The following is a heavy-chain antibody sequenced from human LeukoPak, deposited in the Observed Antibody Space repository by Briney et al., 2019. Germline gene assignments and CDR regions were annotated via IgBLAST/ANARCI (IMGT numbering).Heavy chain of an antibody. CDR3: ARVGSWYWFDP. D-gene: IGHD6-13*01. CDR1: GGSINNYY. CDR2: IYYSGST. V-gene: IGHV4-59*01. Sequence: PSETLSLTCTVSGGSINNYYWSWIRQPPGKGLEWIGYIYYSGSTNYNPSLRSRVTISVDTSKNQFSLKLNSVTAADTAVYYCARVGSWYWFDPWGQGTLVTVSS. J-gene: IGHJ5*02.